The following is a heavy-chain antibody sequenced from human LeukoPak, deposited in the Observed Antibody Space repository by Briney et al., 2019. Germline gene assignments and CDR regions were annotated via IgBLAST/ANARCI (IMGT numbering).Heavy chain of an antibody. D-gene: IGHD6-19*01. CDR3: ARSSGWYKDYYYYGMDV. Sequence: GGSLRLSCAASGFTFSSYGMHWVRQAPGKGLEWVAVISYDGSNKYYADSVKGRFTISRDNSKNTLYLQMNSLRAEDTAVYYCARSSGWYKDYYYYGMDVWGQGTTVTVSS. V-gene: IGHV3-30*03. J-gene: IGHJ6*02. CDR2: ISYDGSNK. CDR1: GFTFSSYG.